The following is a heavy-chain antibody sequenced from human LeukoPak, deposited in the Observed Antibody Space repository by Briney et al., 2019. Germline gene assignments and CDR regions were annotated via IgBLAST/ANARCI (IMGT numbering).Heavy chain of an antibody. CDR2: ISAYNGNT. J-gene: IGHJ6*03. CDR1: GYTFTSYG. V-gene: IGHV1-18*01. Sequence: ASVTVSCKASGYTFTSYGISWVRQAPGQGLEWMGWISAYNGNTNYAQKLQGRVTMTTDTSTSTAYMELRSLRSDDTAVYYCARAPVAGTWHYYYYYMDVWGKGTTVTVSS. CDR3: ARAPVAGTWHYYYYYMDV. D-gene: IGHD6-19*01.